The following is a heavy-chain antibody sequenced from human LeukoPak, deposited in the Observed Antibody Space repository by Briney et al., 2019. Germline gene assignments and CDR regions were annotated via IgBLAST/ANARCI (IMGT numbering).Heavy chain of an antibody. D-gene: IGHD6-13*01. J-gene: IGHJ4*02. CDR1: GYTFTSYG. Sequence: ASVKVSCKASGYTFTSYGISWVRQAPGQGLEWMGWISAYNGSTNYAQKLQGRVTMTTDTSTSTAYMELRSLRSDDTAVYYCARVRSPSSWHDFDYWGQGTLVTVSS. V-gene: IGHV1-18*01. CDR3: ARVRSPSSWHDFDY. CDR2: ISAYNGST.